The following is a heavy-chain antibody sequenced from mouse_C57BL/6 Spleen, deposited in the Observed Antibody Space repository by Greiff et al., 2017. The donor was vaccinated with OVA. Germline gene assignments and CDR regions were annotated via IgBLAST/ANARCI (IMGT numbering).Heavy chain of an antibody. V-gene: IGHV7-3*01. D-gene: IGHD1-1*02. CDR3: ASLHGGSYVYFDY. CDR1: GFTFTDYY. J-gene: IGHJ2*01. CDR2: IRNKANGYTT. Sequence: EVHLVESGGGLVQPGGSLSLSCAASGFTFTDYYMSWVRQPPGKALEWLGFIRNKANGYTTEYSASVKGRFTISRDNSQSILYLQMNALRAEDSATYYCASLHGGSYVYFDYWGQGTTLTVSS.